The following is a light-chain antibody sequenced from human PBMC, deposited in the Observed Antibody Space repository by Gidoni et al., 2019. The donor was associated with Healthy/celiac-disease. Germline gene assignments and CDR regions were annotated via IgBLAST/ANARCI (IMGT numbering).Light chain of an antibody. CDR1: QGISSY. V-gene: IGKV1-9*01. CDR3: QQLNSYPRGYT. J-gene: IGKJ2*01. Sequence: IQLTQSPSSLSASVGDRVTITCRASQGISSYLAWYQQKPGKAPKLLIYAASTLQSGVPSRFSGSGSGTDFTLTISSLQPEDFATYYCQQLNSYPRGYTFXQGTKLEIK. CDR2: AAS.